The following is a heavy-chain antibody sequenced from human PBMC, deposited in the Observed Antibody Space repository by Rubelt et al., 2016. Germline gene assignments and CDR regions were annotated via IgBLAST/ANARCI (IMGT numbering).Heavy chain of an antibody. V-gene: IGHV3-73*01. D-gene: IGHD2-8*01. J-gene: IGHJ4*02. CDR3: SRLRGYCTNGVCPPVE. Sequence: GSGGGLVQPGGSLKLSCAVSGATFSDSDIHWVRQASGKGLEWVGRIRSKPYSYATSYGASVKGRFTISRDDSKTTAYLQMNSLKTEDTAVYYCSRLRGYCTNGVCPPVEWGQGTLVTVSS. CDR1: GATFSDSD. CDR2: IRSKPYSYAT.